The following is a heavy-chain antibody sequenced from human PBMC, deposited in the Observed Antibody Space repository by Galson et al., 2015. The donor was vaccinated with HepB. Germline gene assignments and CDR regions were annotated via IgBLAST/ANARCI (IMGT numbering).Heavy chain of an antibody. J-gene: IGHJ6*02. D-gene: IGHD2-15*01. CDR2: INPNSGGT. V-gene: IGHV1-2*02. CDR1: GYTFTGYY. CDR3: ARDRVGYCSGGSCYSEDYYYYGMDA. Sequence: SCKASGYTFTGYYMHWVRQAPGQGLEWMGWINPNSGGTNYAQKFQGRVTMTRDTSISTAYMELSRLRSDDTAVYYCARDRVGYCSGGSCYSEDYYYYGMDAWGQGTTVTVSS.